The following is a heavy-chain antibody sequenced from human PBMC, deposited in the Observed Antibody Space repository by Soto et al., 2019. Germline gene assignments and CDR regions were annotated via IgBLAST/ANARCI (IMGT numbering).Heavy chain of an antibody. CDR3: ARDLANDYIWGSYRYTDAWFDP. CDR1: GFTFSSYW. J-gene: IGHJ5*02. CDR2: IKQDGSEK. Sequence: GGSLRLSCAASGFTFSSYWMSWVRQAPGKGLEWVANIKQDGSEKYYADSVKGRFTISRDNAKNSLYLQMNSLRAEDTAVYYCARDLANDYIWGSYRYTDAWFDPWGQGTLVTVSS. D-gene: IGHD3-16*02. V-gene: IGHV3-7*01.